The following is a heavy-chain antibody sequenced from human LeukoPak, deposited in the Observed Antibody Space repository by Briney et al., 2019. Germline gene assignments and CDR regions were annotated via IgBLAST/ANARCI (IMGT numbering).Heavy chain of an antibody. CDR3: ARDFVSGLILKAITMVRGVIITPDYYYYYMDV. CDR2: ISSSSSTI. Sequence: PGGSLRLSCAASGFTFSSYSMNWVRQAPGKGLERVSYISSSSSTIYYADSVKGRFTISRESAKNSLYLQMNSLRAGDTAVYYCARDFVSGLILKAITMVRGVIITPDYYYYYMDVWGKGTTVTISS. V-gene: IGHV3-48*01. CDR1: GFTFSSYS. J-gene: IGHJ6*03. D-gene: IGHD3-10*01.